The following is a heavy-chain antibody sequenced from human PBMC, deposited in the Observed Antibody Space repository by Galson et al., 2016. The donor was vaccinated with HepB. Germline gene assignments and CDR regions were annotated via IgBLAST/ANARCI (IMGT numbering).Heavy chain of an antibody. Sequence: SLRLSCAASGFSFSTFAMSWVRQAPGTGLEWISGITGTGGGTYYADSVKGRFTISRDTSKNTLFLQLSSLRVEDTAVYYCAKDHTGSTVGWSDGMDVWGQGTRVTVSS. J-gene: IGHJ6*02. V-gene: IGHV3-23*01. CDR3: AKDHTGSTVGWSDGMDV. D-gene: IGHD1-7*01. CDR1: GFSFSTFA. CDR2: ITGTGGGT.